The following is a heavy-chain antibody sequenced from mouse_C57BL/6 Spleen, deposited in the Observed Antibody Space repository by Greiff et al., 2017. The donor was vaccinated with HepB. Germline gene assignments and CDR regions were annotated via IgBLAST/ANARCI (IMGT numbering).Heavy chain of an antibody. J-gene: IGHJ2*01. CDR3: ARSGAQATYFDY. D-gene: IGHD3-2*02. V-gene: IGHV1-80*01. Sequence: QVQLKQSGAELVKPGASVKISCKASGYAFSSYWMNWVKQRPGKGLEWIGQIYPGDGDTNYNGKFKGKATLTADKSSSTAYMQLSSLTSEDSAVYFCARSGAQATYFDYWGQGTTLTVSS. CDR2: IYPGDGDT. CDR1: GYAFSSYW.